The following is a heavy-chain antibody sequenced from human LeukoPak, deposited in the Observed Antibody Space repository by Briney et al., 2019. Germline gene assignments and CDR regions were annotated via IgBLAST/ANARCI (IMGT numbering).Heavy chain of an antibody. CDR1: GYTFTGYY. CDR2: INPNSGGT. CDR3: ARSPWDIVVVPAANIDY. J-gene: IGHJ4*02. D-gene: IGHD2-2*01. V-gene: IGHV1-2*02. Sequence: ASVKVSCKASGYTFTGYYMHWVRQAPGQGLEWMGWINPNSGGTNYAQKFQGRVTMTRDTSISTAYMELSRLRSDDTAVYYCARSPWDIVVVPAANIDYWGQGTLVTVSS.